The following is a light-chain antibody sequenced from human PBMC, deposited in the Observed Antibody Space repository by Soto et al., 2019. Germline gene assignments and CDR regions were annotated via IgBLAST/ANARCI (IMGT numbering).Light chain of an antibody. J-gene: IGKJ1*01. V-gene: IGKV3-15*01. CDR3: QQYHDWPRT. CDR2: DAS. CDR1: QSVSIY. Sequence: EMVMTQSPATLSVSPGDRATLLCRASQSVSIYVAWYQQKPGLAPRLLIYDASSRAAGIPDRFSGSGSGTEFSLTISSLQSEDFAVYYCQQYHDWPRTFGQGTKVEIK.